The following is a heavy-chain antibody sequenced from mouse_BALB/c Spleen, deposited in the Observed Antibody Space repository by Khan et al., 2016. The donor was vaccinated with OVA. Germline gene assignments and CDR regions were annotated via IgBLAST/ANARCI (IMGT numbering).Heavy chain of an antibody. Sequence: VQLQESGAELAKPGASVKMSCKASGYTFINYWILWVKQRPGQGLEWIGYIKPSTGYTEYNQNFKDKATLTADKSSSTAYMQLSSLTSEDSAVYYCARRGLRWDFDYWGQGTTLTVSS. CDR2: IKPSTGYT. CDR3: ARRGLRWDFDY. CDR1: GYTFINYW. J-gene: IGHJ2*01. V-gene: IGHV1-7*01. D-gene: IGHD1-1*01.